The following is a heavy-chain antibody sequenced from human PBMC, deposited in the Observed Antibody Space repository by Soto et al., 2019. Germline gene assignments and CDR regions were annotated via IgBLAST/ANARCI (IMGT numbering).Heavy chain of an antibody. V-gene: IGHV5-51*01. Sequence: GESLKISCKASGYTFSSYWIGWVRQMPGKGLEWMGIIYPGNSDTRYSPSFQGQVTISADKSISTAYLQWSSLKASDTAIYYCAIRGASQWLKFWGQGTLVTVSS. CDR3: AIRGASQWLKF. D-gene: IGHD6-19*01. CDR1: GYTFSSYW. J-gene: IGHJ4*02. CDR2: IYPGNSDT.